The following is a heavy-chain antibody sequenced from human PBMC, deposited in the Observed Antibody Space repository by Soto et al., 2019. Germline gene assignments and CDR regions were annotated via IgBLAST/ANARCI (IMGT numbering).Heavy chain of an antibody. V-gene: IGHV6-1*01. J-gene: IGHJ6*01. CDR1: GYSVSSDGAW. D-gene: IGHD2-15*01. CDR2: TYYRSKWFL. CDR3: ARVPCSGGNCLDGLDV. Sequence: SQTLSLSCLISGYSVSSDGAWWNCIRQSPARGLEWLGRTYYRSKWFLDYAATVQSRMTISPDTSRNQFSLQLKSVTPEDTAVYYCARVPCSGGNCLDGLDVWGQGTTVPVSP.